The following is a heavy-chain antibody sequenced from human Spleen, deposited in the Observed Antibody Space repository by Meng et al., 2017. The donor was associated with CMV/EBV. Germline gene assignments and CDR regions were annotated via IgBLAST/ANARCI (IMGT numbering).Heavy chain of an antibody. V-gene: IGHV3-33*06. Sequence: GGSLRLSCAASGFTFSRYGMHWVRQAPGKGLEWVAVIWYDGSNEYYADSAKGRFTISRDNSKNTIYLQMNSLRAEDTAVYYCAKDRAVAGVRALDYWGQGTLVTVSS. CDR1: GFTFSRYG. J-gene: IGHJ4*02. CDR2: IWYDGSNE. CDR3: AKDRAVAGVRALDY. D-gene: IGHD6-19*01.